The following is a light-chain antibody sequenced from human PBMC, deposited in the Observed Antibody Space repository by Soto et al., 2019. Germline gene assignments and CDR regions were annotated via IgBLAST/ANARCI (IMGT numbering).Light chain of an antibody. Sequence: DIQMTQSPSSLSASVGDRVTITCRASQGIGKDLGWYQQRPGKAPNRLIYAASTLQSVVPSRFSGSGSGTEFTLTINSLQPEDFTTYYCLQHNSYPRTFGQGTKVEIK. J-gene: IGKJ1*01. CDR1: QGIGKD. CDR3: LQHNSYPRT. V-gene: IGKV1-17*01. CDR2: AAS.